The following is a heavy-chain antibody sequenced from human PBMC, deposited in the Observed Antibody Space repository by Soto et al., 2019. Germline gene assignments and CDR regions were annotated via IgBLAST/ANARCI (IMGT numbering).Heavy chain of an antibody. J-gene: IGHJ4*02. Sequence: GGPLRLSCAASGFTFSSYAMSWVRQAPGKGLEWVSANRGSGGSTYYADSVKGRFTISRGSSKNTLYLQRKDLRAQGTGVYYEEIPVVDSSGWFPGGNWGQGTLVTVSS. CDR3: EIPVVDSSGWFPGGN. V-gene: IGHV3-23*01. CDR2: NRGSGGST. D-gene: IGHD6-19*01. CDR1: GFTFSSYA.